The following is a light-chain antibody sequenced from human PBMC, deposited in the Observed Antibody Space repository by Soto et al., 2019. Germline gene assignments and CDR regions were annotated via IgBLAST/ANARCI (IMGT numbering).Light chain of an antibody. Sequence: HCVLTQPPSASGTPVQRVTISCSGSSSNIGSNTVNWYQQLPGTAPKLLIYSNNQRPSGVPDRFSGSKSGTSASLAISGLQAEDEADYYCCSWAGSSTFYFFGSGTKVTVL. J-gene: IGLJ1*01. V-gene: IGLV1-44*01. CDR2: SNN. CDR3: CSWAGSSTFYF. CDR1: SSNIGSNT.